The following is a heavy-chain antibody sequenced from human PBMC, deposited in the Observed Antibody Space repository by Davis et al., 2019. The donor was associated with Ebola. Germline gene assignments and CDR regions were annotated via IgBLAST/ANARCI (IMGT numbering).Heavy chain of an antibody. CDR1: RYTFTSYG. CDR3: AREAGATTRIYDS. D-gene: IGHD1-26*01. CDR2: ISAYNGNT. J-gene: IGHJ5*01. V-gene: IGHV1-18*01. Sequence: SVKVSCQASRYTFTSYGISWVRQAPGQGLEWMGWISAYNGNTNYAQKLQGRVTMTTDTSRSTAYMELRSLRSDDTAVYYCAREAGATTRIYDSWGQGTLVTVSS.